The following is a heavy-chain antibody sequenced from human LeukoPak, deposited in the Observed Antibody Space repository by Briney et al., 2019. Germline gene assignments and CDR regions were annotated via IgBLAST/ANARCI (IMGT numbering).Heavy chain of an antibody. CDR2: IYTSGST. CDR3: ARDYGYGSGSSPYYYYYMDV. J-gene: IGHJ6*03. CDR1: GGSISSYY. Sequence: PSETLSLTCTVSGGSISSYYWSWIRQPAGKGLEWIGRIYTSGSTNYNPSLKSRVTISVDTSKNQFSLKLSSVTAADTAVYYRARDYGYGSGSSPYYYYYMDVWGKGTTVTISS. V-gene: IGHV4-4*07. D-gene: IGHD3-10*01.